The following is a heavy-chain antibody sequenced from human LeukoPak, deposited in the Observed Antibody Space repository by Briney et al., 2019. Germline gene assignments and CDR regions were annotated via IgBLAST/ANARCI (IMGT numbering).Heavy chain of an antibody. Sequence: KPSETLSLTCTVSGGSISSYYWSWIRQPPGKGLEWIGYIYYSGSTNYNPSLKSRVTISVDTSKNQFSLKLSSVTAADTAVYYCARLSGVGGGEIGGYYFDYWGQGTLVTVSS. D-gene: IGHD3-16*01. CDR1: GGSISSYY. V-gene: IGHV4-59*01. CDR2: IYYSGST. J-gene: IGHJ4*02. CDR3: ARLSGVGGGEIGGYYFDY.